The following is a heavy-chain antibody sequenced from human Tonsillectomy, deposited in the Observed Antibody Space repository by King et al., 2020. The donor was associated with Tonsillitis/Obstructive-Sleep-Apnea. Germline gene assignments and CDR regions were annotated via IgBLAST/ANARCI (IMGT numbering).Heavy chain of an antibody. CDR3: ARGGAKGSTDY. Sequence: QLVQSGGGLVQPGGSLRLSCVASGFTFSNYWMYWVRQVPGEGLVWGSRINNDGRSATYADSVKGGITISRDNAENTLYLQMNSLRPEDTAVYHCARGGAKGSTDYWGQGTLVTVSS. CDR1: GFTFSNYW. CDR2: INNDGRSA. V-gene: IGHV3-74*02. D-gene: IGHD2-15*01. J-gene: IGHJ4*02.